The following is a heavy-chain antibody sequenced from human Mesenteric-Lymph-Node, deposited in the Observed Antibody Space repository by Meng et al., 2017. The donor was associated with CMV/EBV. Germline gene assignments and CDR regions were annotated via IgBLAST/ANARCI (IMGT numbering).Heavy chain of an antibody. CDR1: GGSISTYY. CDR2: ISNSGTT. Sequence: SETLSLTCTVSGGSISTYYWTWIRRSPGKGLEWIGYISNSGTTNYNPSPKSRLTMSVDASQNQFSLSLSSVTAADTAVYYCARGRVYYYGWNPPYGMDVWGQGTTVTVSS. J-gene: IGHJ6*02. V-gene: IGHV4-59*01. CDR3: ARGRVYYYGWNPPYGMDV. D-gene: IGHD3-10*01.